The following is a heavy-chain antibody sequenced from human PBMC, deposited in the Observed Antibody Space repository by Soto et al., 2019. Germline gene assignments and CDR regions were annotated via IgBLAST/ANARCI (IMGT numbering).Heavy chain of an antibody. CDR3: AIRASYYDSSGYFDY. V-gene: IGHV3-30-3*01. Sequence: GGSQRLSCAASGFTFSSYAVHWVRQAPGKGLEWVAVISYDGSNKYYADSVKGRFTISRDNAKNTLYLQMNSLRAEDTAVYYCAIRASYYDSSGYFDYWGQGTLVTVSS. CDR1: GFTFSSYA. J-gene: IGHJ4*02. D-gene: IGHD3-22*01. CDR2: ISYDGSNK.